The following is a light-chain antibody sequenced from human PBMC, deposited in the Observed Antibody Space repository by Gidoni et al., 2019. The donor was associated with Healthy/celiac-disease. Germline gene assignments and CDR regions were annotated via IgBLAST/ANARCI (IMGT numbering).Light chain of an antibody. CDR1: QSLLHINGYNY. CDR3: RQALQTLFT. J-gene: IGKJ3*01. V-gene: IGKV2-28*01. CDR2: LGS. Sequence: DIVMTQSPLSLPVTPGEPASISCRSSQSLLHINGYNYLDWYLQKPGQSPQLLIYLGSNRASGVPDRFSGSGSGTDFTLKISRVEAEDVGVYYCRQALQTLFTFGPGTKVDIK.